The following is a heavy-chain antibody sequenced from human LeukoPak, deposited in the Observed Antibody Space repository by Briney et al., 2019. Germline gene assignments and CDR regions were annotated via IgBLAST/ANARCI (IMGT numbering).Heavy chain of an antibody. CDR2: IYYSGNP. J-gene: IGHJ3*01. CDR1: GGSINSYY. V-gene: IGHV4-59*01. Sequence: SETLSLTCTVSGGSINSYYWTWIRQAPGKGLEWIGYIYYSGNPNYNPSLEGRVTISVDKSKSQFSLRLTSVTAADTAIYYCARPIYGDLDGFNVWGQGTMVTVSS. CDR3: ARPIYGDLDGFNV. D-gene: IGHD4-17*01.